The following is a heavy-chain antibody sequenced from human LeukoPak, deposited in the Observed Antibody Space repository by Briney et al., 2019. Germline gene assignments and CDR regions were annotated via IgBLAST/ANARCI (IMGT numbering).Heavy chain of an antibody. Sequence: SETLSLTCTVSGGSISSSTTYYWGWIRQPPGKGLEWIGSVYYSGSTYYNPSLKSRVTISVDTSKNQFSLKLRSVTDADTAVYYCARAREYFDCSCYYLLVAYLGQGTLVTVSS. CDR2: VYYSGST. CDR1: GGSISSSTTYY. CDR3: ARAREYFDCSCYYLLVAY. D-gene: IGHD3-22*01. J-gene: IGHJ4*02. V-gene: IGHV4-39*01.